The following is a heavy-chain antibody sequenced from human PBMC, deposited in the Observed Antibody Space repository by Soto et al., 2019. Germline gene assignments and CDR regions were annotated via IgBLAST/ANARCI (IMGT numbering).Heavy chain of an antibody. CDR1: RLTFTTYD. CDR3: AGEPRGGAYDMDV. D-gene: IGHD3-16*01. J-gene: IGHJ6*02. V-gene: IGHV3-33*08. Sequence: QVQLVESGGAVVQPATSLRLSCAASRLTFTTYDMHWVRQAPGKGLEWVALIWSDGSRQFYGDSVKGRFTISRDNSKNTLSLQMNSRRVEDTAVYYCAGEPRGGAYDMDVWGQGTTVTVSS. CDR2: IWSDGSRQ.